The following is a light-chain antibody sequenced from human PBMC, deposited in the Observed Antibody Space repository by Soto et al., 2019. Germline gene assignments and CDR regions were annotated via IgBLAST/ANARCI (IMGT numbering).Light chain of an antibody. V-gene: IGLV1-40*01. J-gene: IGLJ1*01. CDR3: QPYDSSLSGYG. CDR1: SSNIGAGYD. CDR2: GNS. Sequence: QSVLTQPPSVSGAPGQMVTISCTGSSSNIGAGYDVHWYQQLPGTAPKLLIYGNSNRPSGVPDRFSGSKSGTSASLAITGLQAEDEADYYCQPYDSSLSGYGFGTGTKVTVL.